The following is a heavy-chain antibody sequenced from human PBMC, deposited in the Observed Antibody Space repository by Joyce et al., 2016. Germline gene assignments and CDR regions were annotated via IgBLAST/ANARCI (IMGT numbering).Heavy chain of an antibody. D-gene: IGHD3-16*01. CDR1: GYKFISHW. V-gene: IGHV5-51*01. CDR3: ARRGAILGWFDP. CDR2: NFPGDYDT. Sequence: EVQLVQSGAEVKKAGESLKISCKSSGYKFISHWIAWVRQRPGKGLECMGTNFPGDYDTKYNPSFAGNVTISADRYIDTVSLQWNNLQTSDTAIYYCARRGAILGWFDPWGQGTRVTVSS. J-gene: IGHJ5*02.